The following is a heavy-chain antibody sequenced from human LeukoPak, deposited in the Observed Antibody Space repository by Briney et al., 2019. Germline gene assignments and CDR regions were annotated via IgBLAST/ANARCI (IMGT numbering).Heavy chain of an antibody. Sequence: GGSLRLSCAASGFTFSTHSMNWVRQAPGKGLEWVSYISSSTITIYYADSVKGRFTISRDNANNSLYLQMNSLRAEDTAVYYCARGHYDFWSGYLEYSFDYWGQGILVTISS. D-gene: IGHD3-3*01. V-gene: IGHV3-48*01. CDR3: ARGHYDFWSGYLEYSFDY. J-gene: IGHJ4*02. CDR1: GFTFSTHS. CDR2: ISSSTITI.